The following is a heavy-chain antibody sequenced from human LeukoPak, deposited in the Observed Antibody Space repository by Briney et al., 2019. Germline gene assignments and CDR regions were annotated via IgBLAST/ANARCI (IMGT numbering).Heavy chain of an antibody. J-gene: IGHJ3*01. Sequence: SQTLSLTCAISGDSVSRTDGGWNWIRQSPSRGPEWLGRTYYRSKWYYDDALSVESRISIKPDTSKNQLTLQLNSVTPEDTALYFCARGGLVRGSINSFIAFDVWGQGIMVTVSS. CDR3: ARGGLVRGSINSFIAFDV. V-gene: IGHV6-1*01. CDR2: TYYRSKWYY. CDR1: GDSVSRTDGG. D-gene: IGHD3-10*01.